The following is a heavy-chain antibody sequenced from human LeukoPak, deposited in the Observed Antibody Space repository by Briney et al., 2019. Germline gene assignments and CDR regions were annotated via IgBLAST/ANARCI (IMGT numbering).Heavy chain of an antibody. CDR1: GFAFSRFW. CDR2: IKEDGGEI. D-gene: IGHD6-13*01. Sequence: GGSLRLSCAASGFAFSRFWMNWVRQAPGKGLEWVANIKEDGGEIYYIDAVKGRFTISRDNAKNSLFLQMNSLRAEDTAFYYCAGETYSSSWTPPKFDFWGQGTLVTVSS. J-gene: IGHJ4*02. CDR3: AGETYSSSWTPPKFDF. V-gene: IGHV3-7*01.